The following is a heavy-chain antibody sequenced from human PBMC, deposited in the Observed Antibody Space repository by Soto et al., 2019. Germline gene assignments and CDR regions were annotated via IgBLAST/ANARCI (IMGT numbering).Heavy chain of an antibody. CDR1: GYTFTRYG. CDR3: TKNGQPPYYYFGMDV. CDR2: ISGYNGDT. D-gene: IGHD2-8*01. J-gene: IGHJ6*02. Sequence: QGQLVQSGAEVKKPGASVKVSCKASGYTFTRYGISWVRQAPGQGLEWMGWISGYNGDTKYAQKFQGRVTMTVDTSTTTADMELRILTSDDRAVYYCTKNGQPPYYYFGMDVWGQVTTVTVSS. V-gene: IGHV1-18*01.